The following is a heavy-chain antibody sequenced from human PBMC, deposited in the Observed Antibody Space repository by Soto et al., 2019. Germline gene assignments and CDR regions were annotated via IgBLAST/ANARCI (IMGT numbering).Heavy chain of an antibody. V-gene: IGHV3-30*18. CDR1: GFTFSSYG. D-gene: IGHD1-1*01. J-gene: IGHJ4*02. CDR3: AKDHTTTTLDY. CDR2: ISYDGSNK. Sequence: GGSLRLSCAASGFTFSSYGMHWVRQAPGKGLEWVAVISYDGSNKYYADSVKGRFTISRDNSKNTLYLQMNSLRAEDTAVYYCAKDHTTTTLDYWGQGTLVTVSS.